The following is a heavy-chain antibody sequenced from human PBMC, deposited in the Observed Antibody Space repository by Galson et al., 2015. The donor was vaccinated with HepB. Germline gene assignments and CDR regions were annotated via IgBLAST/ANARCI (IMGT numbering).Heavy chain of an antibody. CDR2: IYYSGST. Sequence: ETLSLTCTVSGGSISSYYWSWIRQPPGKGLEWIGYIYYSGSTNYNPSPKSRVTISVDTSKNQFSLKLSSVTAADTAVYYCARRRKAHGEYYYGMDVWGQGTTVTVSS. CDR1: GGSISSYY. J-gene: IGHJ6*02. V-gene: IGHV4-59*08. D-gene: IGHD3-3*01. CDR3: ARRRKAHGEYYYGMDV.